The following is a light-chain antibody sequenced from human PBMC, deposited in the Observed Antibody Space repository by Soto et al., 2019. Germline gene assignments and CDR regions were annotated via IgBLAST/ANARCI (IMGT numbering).Light chain of an antibody. V-gene: IGKV3-11*01. J-gene: IGKJ4*01. Sequence: EIVLTQSPATLSLSPGERATLSCRASQSVSTYLAWYQQKPGQAPRLLIYDASNRATGIPARFSGSGSGTDFTLTISSLEREDFAVYYCQQRSKWPLTFGGGTKVEIK. CDR1: QSVSTY. CDR2: DAS. CDR3: QQRSKWPLT.